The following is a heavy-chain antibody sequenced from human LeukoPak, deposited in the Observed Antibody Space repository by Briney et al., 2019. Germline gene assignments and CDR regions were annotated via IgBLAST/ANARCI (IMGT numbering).Heavy chain of an antibody. CDR2: INPNSGGT. CDR1: GYTFTGYY. J-gene: IGHJ5*02. V-gene: IGHV1-2*02. D-gene: IGHD3-16*02. CDR3: ARELRRGELSS. Sequence: ASVKVSCKASGYTFTGYYMHWVRQAPGQGLEWMGWINPNSGGTSYAQKFQGRVTMTRDTSISTAYMELSRLRSDDTAVYYCARELRRGELSSWGQGTLVTVSS.